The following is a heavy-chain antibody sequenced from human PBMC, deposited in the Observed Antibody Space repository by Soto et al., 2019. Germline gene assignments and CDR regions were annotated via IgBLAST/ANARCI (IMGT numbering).Heavy chain of an antibody. CDR1: GGTFSSYA. CDR2: IIPIFGTA. Sequence: GASVKVSCKASGGTFSSYAISWVRQAPGQGLEWMGGIIPIFGTANYAQKFQGRVTITADESTSTAYMELSSLRSEDTAVYYCARSVVEDYGGNSAFDYWGQGTLVTVSS. V-gene: IGHV1-69*13. J-gene: IGHJ4*02. D-gene: IGHD4-17*01. CDR3: ARSVVEDYGGNSAFDY.